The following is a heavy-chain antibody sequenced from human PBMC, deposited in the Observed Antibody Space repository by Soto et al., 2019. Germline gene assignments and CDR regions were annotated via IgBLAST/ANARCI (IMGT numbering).Heavy chain of an antibody. CDR1: GGSISSLSYY. CDR3: ARDMHAGFTHYFDP. J-gene: IGHJ5*02. CDR2: IFFTGNT. Sequence: PSETLSLTCTVSGGSISSLSYYWGWIRQPPGKGLEWIGSIFFTGNTYYNPSLESRVAISVDTSRNHFSLTVNSVTAADTAVYYCARDMHAGFTHYFDPWGQGTLVTVSS. D-gene: IGHD1-26*01. V-gene: IGHV4-39*02.